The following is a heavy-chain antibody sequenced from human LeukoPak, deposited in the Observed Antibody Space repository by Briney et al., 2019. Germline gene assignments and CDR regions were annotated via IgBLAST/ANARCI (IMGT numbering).Heavy chain of an antibody. CDR3: ARDLSGITGYTYGRGIDY. CDR2: IKKDGSEK. D-gene: IGHD5-18*01. Sequence: PGGSLRLSCAASGFTFSSYGMNWVRQAPGKGLEWVAKIKKDGSEKYYVDSVKGRFTISRDNAKTSLFLQMNSLRAEDTAVYYCARDLSGITGYTYGRGIDYWGQGTLVTVSS. CDR1: GFTFSSYG. J-gene: IGHJ4*02. V-gene: IGHV3-7*01.